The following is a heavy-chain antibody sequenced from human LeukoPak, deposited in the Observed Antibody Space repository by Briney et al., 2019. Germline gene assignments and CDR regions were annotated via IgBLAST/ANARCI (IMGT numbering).Heavy chain of an antibody. J-gene: IGHJ4*02. Sequence: GGSLRLSCAASGFSVSNTYMSWVRQAPGKGLEWVSIIYSGGNTYYAESVKGRFTISRDNSKNTLYLQMNSLRAEDTAVYYCARDGAAAGPDRADFDYWGQGTLVTVSS. CDR3: ARDGAAAGPDRADFDY. D-gene: IGHD6-13*01. CDR1: GFSVSNTY. CDR2: IYSGGNT. V-gene: IGHV3-53*01.